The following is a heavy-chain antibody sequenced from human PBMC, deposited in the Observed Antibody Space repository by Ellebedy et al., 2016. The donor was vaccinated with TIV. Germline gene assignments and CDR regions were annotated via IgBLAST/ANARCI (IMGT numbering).Heavy chain of an antibody. CDR2: ISGSGGST. Sequence: GGSLRLSXAASGFTFSSYAMSWVRQAPGKGLEWVSAISGSGGSTYYADSVKGRFTISRDNSKNTLYLQMNSLRAEDTAVYYCARETTYGSGSYHYAFDIWGQGTMVTVSS. D-gene: IGHD3-10*01. V-gene: IGHV3-23*01. CDR3: ARETTYGSGSYHYAFDI. J-gene: IGHJ3*02. CDR1: GFTFSSYA.